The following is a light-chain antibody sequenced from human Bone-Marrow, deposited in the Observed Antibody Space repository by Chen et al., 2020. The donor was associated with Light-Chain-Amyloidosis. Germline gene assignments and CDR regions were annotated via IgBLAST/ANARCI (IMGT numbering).Light chain of an antibody. CDR2: DDS. Sequence: SYLLTQPSSVSVAPGQTATNDCGGNNIGSTSVHWYQQTPGQAPLLVVYDDSDRPSGIPERLSGSNSGNTATLTMSRVEAGDEADYYCQVWDRSSDRPVFGGGTKLTVL. J-gene: IGLJ3*02. V-gene: IGLV3-21*02. CDR3: QVWDRSSDRPV. CDR1: NIGSTS.